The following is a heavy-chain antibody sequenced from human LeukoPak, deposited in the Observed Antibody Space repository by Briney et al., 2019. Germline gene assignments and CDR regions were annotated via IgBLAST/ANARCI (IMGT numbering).Heavy chain of an antibody. CDR3: ARDGYSYGSVDY. J-gene: IGHJ4*02. Sequence: SETLSLTCTVSGGSISSYYWSWIRQPPGKGLEWIGYIYHSGSTYYNPSLKSRVTISVDRSKNQFSLKLSSVTAADTAVYYCARDGYSYGSVDYWGQGTLVTVSS. D-gene: IGHD5-18*01. CDR1: GGSISSYY. CDR2: IYHSGST. V-gene: IGHV4-59*12.